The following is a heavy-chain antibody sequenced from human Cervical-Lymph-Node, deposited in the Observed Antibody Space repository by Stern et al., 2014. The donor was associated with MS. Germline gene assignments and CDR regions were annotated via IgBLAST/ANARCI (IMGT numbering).Heavy chain of an antibody. CDR2: IDSGGST. CDR3: ARGWLAS. D-gene: IGHD6-19*01. Sequence: EEQLVESGGGLVQPGGSLRLSCVISGFTVNSNYMTWARQAPGKGLECVSVIDSGGSTYYADSVKGRFTISRDNSKNTLFLKMNSLRPEDTAVYFCARGWLASWGQGTLVTVSS. V-gene: IGHV3-66*02. CDR1: GFTVNSNY. J-gene: IGHJ5*02.